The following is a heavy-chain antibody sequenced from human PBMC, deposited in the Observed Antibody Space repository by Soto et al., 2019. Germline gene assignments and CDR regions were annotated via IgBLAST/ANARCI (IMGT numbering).Heavy chain of an antibody. CDR3: AKEANRAVPAAFDY. CDR2: INGSGSSA. CDR1: GFTFSSYW. Sequence: GGSLILSCAASGFTFSSYWMHWVRQAPGKGLEWVSRINGSGSSACYADSVKGRFTISRDNSKNTLYLQMNSLRAEDTAVYYCAKEANRAVPAAFDYWGQGTLVTVSS. V-gene: IGHV3-74*01. J-gene: IGHJ4*02. D-gene: IGHD2-2*01.